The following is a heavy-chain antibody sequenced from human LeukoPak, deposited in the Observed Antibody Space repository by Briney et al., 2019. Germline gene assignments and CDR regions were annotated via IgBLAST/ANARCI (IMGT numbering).Heavy chain of an antibody. D-gene: IGHD1-26*01. V-gene: IGHV3-23*01. CDR2: MCESGGAT. J-gene: IGHJ4*02. Sequence: GGSLRLSCAASGFTFSNYAMSWVRQAPGKGLEWVSGMCESGGATYYADSVKGRFTISRDSSKNTLSMQMNSLRAEDTAVYYCAKGIESSGSYYTSFDYWGQGTLVTSSS. CDR3: AKGIESSGSYYTSFDY. CDR1: GFTFSNYA.